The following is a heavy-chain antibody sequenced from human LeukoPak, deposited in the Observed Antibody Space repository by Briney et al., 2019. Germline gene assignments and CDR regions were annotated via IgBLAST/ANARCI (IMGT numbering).Heavy chain of an antibody. CDR3: AKDMRQQLEYDY. V-gene: IGHV3-23*01. D-gene: IGHD6-13*01. CDR2: ISPSGSNT. Sequence: QPGGSLRLSCAASGFTFSSYAMSWVRHAPGKGLEWVSGISPSGSNTYYAESLRGRFTVSRDNAKNTLYLQMKSLRAEDTALYYCAKDMRQQLEYDYWGQGTLVTVSS. CDR1: GFTFSSYA. J-gene: IGHJ4*02.